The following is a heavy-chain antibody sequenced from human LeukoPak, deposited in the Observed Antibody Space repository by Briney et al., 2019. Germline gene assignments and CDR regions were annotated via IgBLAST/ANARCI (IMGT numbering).Heavy chain of an antibody. V-gene: IGHV1-8*02. J-gene: IGHJ4*02. CDR2: MNPNSGNT. D-gene: IGHD5-18*01. CDR3: ARDMDTGPDLFDY. CDR1: GYTFTSYD. Sequence: VSVKVSCKASGYTFTSYDINWVRQATGQGLEWMGWMNPNSGNTGYAQKFQGRVTMTRDTSISTAYMELSRLRYDDTAVYYCARDMDTGPDLFDYWGQGTLVTVSS.